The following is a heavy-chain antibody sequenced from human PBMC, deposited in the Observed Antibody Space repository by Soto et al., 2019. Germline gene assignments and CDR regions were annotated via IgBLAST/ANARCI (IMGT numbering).Heavy chain of an antibody. Sequence: GASVKVSCKASGYTFTSDGISWVRQATRQGLEWMGWISAYNGNTNYAQKLQGRVTMTTDTSTSTAYMELRSLRSDDTAVYYCARGWYYYDSSGYYCDYWGQGTLVTVSS. V-gene: IGHV1-18*01. CDR3: ARGWYYYDSSGYYCDY. CDR2: ISAYNGNT. D-gene: IGHD3-22*01. CDR1: GYTFTSDG. J-gene: IGHJ4*02.